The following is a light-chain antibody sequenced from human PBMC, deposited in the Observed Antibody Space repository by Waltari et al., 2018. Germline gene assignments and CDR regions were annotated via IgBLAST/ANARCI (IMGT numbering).Light chain of an antibody. CDR1: NSNIGTYSL. V-gene: IGLV2-23*02. J-gene: IGLJ1*01. Sequence: QSALTQPASVSGSPGQSITTSCTGSNSNIGTYSLVSWFQHRPGKAPNLIIYEVSQRPSGVSVRFSGSKSGNTASLTISGLQAEDEADYYCCSYAGSVPYVFGTGTTVTVL. CDR2: EVS. CDR3: CSYAGSVPYV.